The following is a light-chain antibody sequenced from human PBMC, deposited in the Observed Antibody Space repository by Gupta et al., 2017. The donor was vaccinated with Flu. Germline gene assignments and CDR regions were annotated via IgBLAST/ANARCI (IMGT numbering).Light chain of an antibody. CDR2: DDR. J-gene: IGLJ1*01. V-gene: IGLV3-21*02. CDR1: DIGLRD. CDR3: QVWVRSSDQYV. Sequence: GGKDIGLRDVHWYQQKPGPAPVLVMYDDRDRPSGITERLSGSSSGNEAPLTIRRVEVGDEADYFCQVWVRSSDQYVFGPGTKVTVV.